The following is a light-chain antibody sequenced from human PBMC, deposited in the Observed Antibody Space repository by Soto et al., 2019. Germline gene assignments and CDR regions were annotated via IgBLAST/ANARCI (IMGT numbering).Light chain of an antibody. Sequence: QSVLTQPASVSGSPGQSVTISCTGTSSDVGGYNYVSWYQQHPGKAPKLMIYEVSDRPSGVSNRFSGSKSGNTASLTISGLQAEDEADYYCSSYTSSSPLEVFGGGTQLTVL. CDR3: SSYTSSSPLEV. J-gene: IGLJ3*02. CDR2: EVS. CDR1: SSDVGGYNY. V-gene: IGLV2-14*01.